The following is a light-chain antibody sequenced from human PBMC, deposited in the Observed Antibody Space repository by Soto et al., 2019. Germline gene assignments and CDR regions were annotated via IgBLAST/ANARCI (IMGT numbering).Light chain of an antibody. CDR3: QQANTFPFT. J-gene: IGKJ3*01. V-gene: IGKV1-12*02. Sequence: DIQMTQSPSSVSASVGDRVTFTCRASQHISSWLAWYQQKPGKAPKLLIAAASILQSGVPSRFSGSGYGTDFTLTISSLQPEDFATYFFQQANTFPFTFGPGTRLEIK. CDR2: AAS. CDR1: QHISSW.